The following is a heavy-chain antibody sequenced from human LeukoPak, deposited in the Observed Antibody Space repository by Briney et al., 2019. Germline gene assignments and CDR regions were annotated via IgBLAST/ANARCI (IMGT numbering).Heavy chain of an antibody. D-gene: IGHD3-22*01. CDR3: ARHKSYYDSRTPGDY. CDR1: GYSFTSYW. Sequence: GESLKISCKGSGYSFTSYWIGWVRQMPGKGLEWMGIIYPGDSDTRYSPSFQGQVTISADKSISTAYLQWSSLKASDTAMYYCARHKSYYDSRTPGDYWGQGTLVTVSS. CDR2: IYPGDSDT. J-gene: IGHJ4*02. V-gene: IGHV5-51*01.